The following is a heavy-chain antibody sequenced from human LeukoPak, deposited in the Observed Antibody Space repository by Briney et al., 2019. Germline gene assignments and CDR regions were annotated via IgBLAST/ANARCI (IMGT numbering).Heavy chain of an antibody. Sequence: PSETLSLTCAVYGGSFSGYYWSWIRQPPGKGLEWIGEINHSGSTNYNPSLKSRVTISVDTSKNQFSLKLSSVTAADTAVYYCARGARDWYNYYYYGMDVWGQGTTVTVSS. CDR1: GGSFSGYY. J-gene: IGHJ6*02. CDR3: ARGARDWYNYYYYGMDV. D-gene: IGHD3/OR15-3a*01. V-gene: IGHV4-34*01. CDR2: INHSGST.